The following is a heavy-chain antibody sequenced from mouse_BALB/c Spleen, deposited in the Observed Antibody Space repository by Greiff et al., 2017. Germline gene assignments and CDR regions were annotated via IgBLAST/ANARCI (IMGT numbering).Heavy chain of an antibody. CDR2: INSNGGST. Sequence: EVKVEESGGGLVQPGGSLKLSCAASGFTFSSYGMSWVRQTPDKRLELVATINSNGGSTYYPDSVKGRFTISRDNAKNTLYLQMSSLKSEDTAMYYCARVRRFITTVVEGFDYWGQGTTLTVSS. CDR1: GFTFSSYG. D-gene: IGHD1-1*01. V-gene: IGHV5-6-3*01. CDR3: ARVRRFITTVVEGFDY. J-gene: IGHJ2*01.